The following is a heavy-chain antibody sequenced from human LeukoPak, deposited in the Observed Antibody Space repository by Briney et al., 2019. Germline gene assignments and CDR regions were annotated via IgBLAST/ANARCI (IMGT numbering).Heavy chain of an antibody. J-gene: IGHJ4*02. CDR3: ARKPAGWGVWFFDY. V-gene: IGHV1-18*01. CDR2: ISIYNGNT. Sequence: ASVKVSCXASGYTFTSYGISWVRQARGQGLEWMGWISIYNGNTDYAQKLRGRVTMTTDTSTSTAYMELRSLRSDDTPVYYCARKPAGWGVWFFDYWGQGTLVTVSS. D-gene: IGHD2-2*01. CDR1: GYTFTSYG.